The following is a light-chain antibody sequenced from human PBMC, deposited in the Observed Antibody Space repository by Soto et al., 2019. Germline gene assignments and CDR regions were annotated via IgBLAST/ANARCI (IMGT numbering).Light chain of an antibody. Sequence: DIQLTQSPSTLSASVGDRVTITCRASQSISTWLAWYQQKPGTAPKLLIYEASNLQSGVPSRFSGTGSETDFTLTISSLQPEDFATYYCQQSYSTFFSFGPGTKVDVK. V-gene: IGKV1-39*01. CDR1: QSISTW. CDR2: EAS. J-gene: IGKJ3*01. CDR3: QQSYSTFFS.